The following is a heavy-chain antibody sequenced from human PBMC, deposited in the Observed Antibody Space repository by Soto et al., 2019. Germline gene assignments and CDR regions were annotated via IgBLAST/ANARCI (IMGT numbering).Heavy chain of an antibody. Sequence: PGGSLRLSYAASRFTLSPYGMHWVRQAPGKGLEWVAFISYDGSKEYYADAVKGRFTISRDNAKNSLYLQMNSLRAEDTALYYCAKEVTTVTTGLYHYYYYGMDVWGQGTTVTVSS. CDR3: AKEVTTVTTGLYHYYYYGMDV. J-gene: IGHJ6*02. D-gene: IGHD4-17*01. CDR2: ISYDGSKE. CDR1: RFTLSPYG. V-gene: IGHV3-30*02.